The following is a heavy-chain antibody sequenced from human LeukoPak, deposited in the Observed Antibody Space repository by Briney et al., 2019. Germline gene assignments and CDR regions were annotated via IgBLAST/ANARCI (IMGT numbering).Heavy chain of an antibody. D-gene: IGHD6-13*01. J-gene: IGHJ4*02. Sequence: SETLSLTCAVYGGSFSGYYWSWIRQPPGKGLEWIGEINHSGSTNYNPSLKSRFTISVDTSKNQFSLKLSSVTAADTAVYYCAKLSLFSWYFDYWGQGTLVTVSS. V-gene: IGHV4-34*01. CDR2: INHSGST. CDR1: GGSFSGYY. CDR3: AKLSLFSWYFDY.